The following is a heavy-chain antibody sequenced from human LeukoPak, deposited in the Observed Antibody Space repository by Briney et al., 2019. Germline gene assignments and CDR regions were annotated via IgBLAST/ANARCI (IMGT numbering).Heavy chain of an antibody. Sequence: GGSLRLSCAVSGFTFSAYAMAWARQAPGKGLEWVSSIGGSGDTTYYADSVKGRFTISRDTSKNTLYLQMNSLTAEDAAVYYCAKCSSGSYYSSGDYWGQGTLVTVSS. CDR1: GFTFSAYA. D-gene: IGHD2-15*01. V-gene: IGHV3-23*01. CDR3: AKCSSGSYYSSGDY. J-gene: IGHJ4*02. CDR2: IGGSGDTT.